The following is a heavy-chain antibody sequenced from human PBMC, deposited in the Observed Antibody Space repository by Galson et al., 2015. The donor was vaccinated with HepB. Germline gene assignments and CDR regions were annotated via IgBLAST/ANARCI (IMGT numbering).Heavy chain of an antibody. D-gene: IGHD4-17*01. CDR1: GCKFTNYG. CDR2: INTYSGDT. CDR3: AKDHSVTTRNWFDP. V-gene: IGHV1-18*01. Sequence: SVKVSCKASGCKFTNYGINWVRQAPGQGLEWMGWINTYSGDTTYAQMFQGRVTMTTDTSTSTAYMELRSLRSDDTAVYYCAKDHSVTTRNWFDPWGQGTLVTVSS. J-gene: IGHJ5*01.